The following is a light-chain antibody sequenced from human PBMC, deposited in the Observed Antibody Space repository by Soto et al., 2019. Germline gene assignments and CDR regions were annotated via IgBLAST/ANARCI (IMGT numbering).Light chain of an antibody. J-gene: IGKJ4*01. CDR2: GTS. V-gene: IGKV1-39*01. CDR3: QQSYSTPLT. Sequence: DIQMTQSPSSLSASVVDRVTITCRASENIFSYVNWYQQKSGNAPKLLIFGTSSLHSGVPSGFSGSGSGTDFTLTISSLQPEDFATYYCQQSYSTPLTFGGGTKVEI. CDR1: ENIFSY.